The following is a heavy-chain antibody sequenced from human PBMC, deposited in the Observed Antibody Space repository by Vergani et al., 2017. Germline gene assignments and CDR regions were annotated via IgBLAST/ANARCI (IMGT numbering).Heavy chain of an antibody. CDR2: ISYDGSKK. J-gene: IGHJ6*02. CDR1: GFTFSSYA. Sequence: QVQLVESGGGVVQPGRSLRLSCAATGFTFSSYAMHWVRQAPGKGLEWVAVISYDGSKKYYADSVKGRFTISRDNSKNTLYLQMNSLRAEDTAVYYCARERVNCSSTSCYASYYYYGMDVWGQGTTVTVSS. D-gene: IGHD2-2*01. CDR3: ARERVNCSSTSCYASYYYYGMDV. V-gene: IGHV3-30-3*01.